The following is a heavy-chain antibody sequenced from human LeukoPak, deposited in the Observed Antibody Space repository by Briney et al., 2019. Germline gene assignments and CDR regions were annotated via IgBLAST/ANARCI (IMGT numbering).Heavy chain of an antibody. Sequence: GGSLRLSCAASGFTFGSYSMNWVRQAPGKGLEWVSYISSSSSTIYYADSVKGRFTISRDNAKNSLYLQMNSLRAEDTAVYYCARVTDFDYWGQGTLVTVSS. V-gene: IGHV3-48*01. CDR2: ISSSSSTI. CDR3: ARVTDFDY. J-gene: IGHJ4*02. CDR1: GFTFGSYS.